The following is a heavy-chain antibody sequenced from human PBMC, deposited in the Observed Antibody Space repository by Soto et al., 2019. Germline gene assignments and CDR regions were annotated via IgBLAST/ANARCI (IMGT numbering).Heavy chain of an antibody. D-gene: IGHD3-22*01. Sequence: VQLQESGPGLVKPSQTLSLTCTVSGASISSGDYYWSWIRQPPGKGLEWIGYIYYTGSTYYSPSLKSRLTISVDTSKNQLSLKLTSLTAADTAVYYCARALDDSSGYYGGLGYWGQGTLVTVSS. CDR3: ARALDDSSGYYGGLGY. CDR1: GASISSGDYY. V-gene: IGHV4-30-4*01. CDR2: IYYTGST. J-gene: IGHJ4*02.